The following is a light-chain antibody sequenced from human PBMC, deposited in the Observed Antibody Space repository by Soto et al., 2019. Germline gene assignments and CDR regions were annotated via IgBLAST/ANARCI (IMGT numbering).Light chain of an antibody. Sequence: EIVLTQSPATLSLSPGERATLSCRASQSVSSYLAWYQQKPGQAPRLLIYDASNRATGIPARFSGSGSGTDFTLTISSLEPEDFAVYYCQQRSNWPGITFGPGTRLEIK. CDR2: DAS. CDR3: QQRSNWPGIT. J-gene: IGKJ5*01. CDR1: QSVSSY. V-gene: IGKV3-11*01.